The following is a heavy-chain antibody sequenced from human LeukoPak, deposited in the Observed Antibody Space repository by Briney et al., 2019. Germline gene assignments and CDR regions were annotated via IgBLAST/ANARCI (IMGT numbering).Heavy chain of an antibody. CDR2: ISGSGGST. CDR1: GFNFRAYW. Sequence: GGSLRLSCTTSGFNFRAYWMSWVRQAPGKGLEWVSAISGSGGSTYYADSVKGRFTISRDNSKNTLYLQMNSLRAEDTAVYYCAKDAQARLTGYFDYWGQGTLVTVSS. CDR3: AKDAQARLTGYFDY. J-gene: IGHJ4*02. D-gene: IGHD2-8*02. V-gene: IGHV3-23*01.